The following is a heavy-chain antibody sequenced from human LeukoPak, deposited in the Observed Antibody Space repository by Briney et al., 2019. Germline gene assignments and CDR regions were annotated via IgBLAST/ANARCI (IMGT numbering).Heavy chain of an antibody. J-gene: IGHJ3*02. CDR3: ARDRNRYSYGYANDAFDI. V-gene: IGHV3-30-3*01. CDR2: ISYDGSNK. CDR1: GFTFSSYA. D-gene: IGHD5-18*01. Sequence: PGGSLRLSCAASGFTFSSYAMHWVRQAPGKGLEWVAVISYDGSNKYYADSVKGRFTISRDNSKNTLYLQMNSLRAEDTAVYYCARDRNRYSYGYANDAFDIWGQGTMVTVSS.